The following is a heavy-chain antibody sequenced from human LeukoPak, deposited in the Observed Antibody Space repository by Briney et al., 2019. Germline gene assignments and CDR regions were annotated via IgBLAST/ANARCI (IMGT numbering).Heavy chain of an antibody. CDR1: GYTFTSYD. J-gene: IGHJ5*02. CDR2: MNPNSGNT. D-gene: IGHD2-2*01. V-gene: IGHV1-8*01. CDR3: ARGAPTYCSSTSCSSNWFDP. Sequence: ASVKVSCKASGYTFTSYDINWVRQATGQGLEWMGWMNPNSGNTGYAQKFQGRVTMTRNTSISTAYMELSSLRSEDTAVYYCARGAPTYCSSTSCSSNWFDPWGQGTLVTVSS.